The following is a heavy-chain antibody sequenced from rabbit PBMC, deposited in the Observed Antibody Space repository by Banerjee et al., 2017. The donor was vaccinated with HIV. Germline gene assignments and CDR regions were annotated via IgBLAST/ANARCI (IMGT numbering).Heavy chain of an antibody. CDR3: ARNYVNTFDP. V-gene: IGHV1S45*01. CDR2: IYTGSGST. J-gene: IGHJ2*01. Sequence: QEQLEESGGDLVKPEGSLTLTCTASGFSFSSSYWICWVRQAPGKGLEWIGCIYTGSGSTYYASWAKGRFTISKTSSTAVTLQVTSLTAADTATYFCARNYVNTFDPWGPGTLVTVS. D-gene: IGHD1-1*01. CDR1: GFSFSSSYW.